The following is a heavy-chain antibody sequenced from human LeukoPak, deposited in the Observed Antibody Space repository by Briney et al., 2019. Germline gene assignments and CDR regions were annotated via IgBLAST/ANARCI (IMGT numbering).Heavy chain of an antibody. V-gene: IGHV3-74*01. J-gene: IGHJ4*02. Sequence: PGGSLRLSCTASGSSFSGHWMHWARQLPGKGLVWVSRISPTGSTTSYADSVKGRFTVSRDNAKNTLYLQVNNLRAEDTAVYYCARGPNSNWSGLVFWGQGTLLTVSS. D-gene: IGHD6-6*01. CDR1: GSSFSGHW. CDR2: ISPTGSTT. CDR3: ARGPNSNWSGLVF.